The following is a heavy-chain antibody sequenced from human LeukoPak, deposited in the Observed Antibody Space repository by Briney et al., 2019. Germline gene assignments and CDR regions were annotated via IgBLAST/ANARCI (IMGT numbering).Heavy chain of an antibody. D-gene: IGHD2-15*01. CDR1: GYTFTSYG. CDR2: ISAYNGNT. V-gene: IGHV1-18*01. J-gene: IGHJ4*02. CDR3: ARDCTGGSCFSFY. Sequence: ASVKVSCKASGYTFTSYGISWVRQAPGQGLEWMGWISAYNGNTNYAQNLQGRVTMTTDTSTSTAYTELRSLRSDDTAVYYCARDCTGGSCFSFYWGQGALVTVSS.